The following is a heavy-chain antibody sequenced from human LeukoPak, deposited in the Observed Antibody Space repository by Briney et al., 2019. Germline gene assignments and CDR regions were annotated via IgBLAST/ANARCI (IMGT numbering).Heavy chain of an antibody. CDR3: ARDHDCGGDCWYFQH. D-gene: IGHD2-21*02. CDR1: GGSISSGGYY. Sequence: PSQTLSLTCTVSGGSISSGGYYWSWIRQHPGKGLEWIRYIYYSGSTYYNPSLKSRVTISVDTSKNQFSLKLSSVTAADTAVYYCARDHDCGGDCWYFQHWGQGTLVTVSS. J-gene: IGHJ1*01. V-gene: IGHV4-31*03. CDR2: IYYSGST.